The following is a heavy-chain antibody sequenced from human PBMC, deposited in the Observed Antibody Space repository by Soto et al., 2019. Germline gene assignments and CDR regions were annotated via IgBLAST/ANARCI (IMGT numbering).Heavy chain of an antibody. J-gene: IGHJ5*02. CDR2: IYSTGHT. D-gene: IGHD2-8*01. CDR3: VRVEMYAGEFTPNFHR. CDR1: GDSLRSSYHY. Sequence: SDTLSLTCTVSGDSLRSSYHYRMLIRLLPGKGLEWIGSIYSTGHTYYNPPLKSRVCIYMGMATNEIPLSLRAESVADKAVYYCVRVEMYAGEFTPNFHRWGQGDLVTVSS. V-gene: IGHV4-39*01.